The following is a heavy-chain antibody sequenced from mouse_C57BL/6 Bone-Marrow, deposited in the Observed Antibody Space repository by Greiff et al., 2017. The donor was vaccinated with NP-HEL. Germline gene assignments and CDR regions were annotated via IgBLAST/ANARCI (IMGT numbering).Heavy chain of an antibody. CDR2: INPGSGGT. CDR3: AREAYSFDY. V-gene: IGHV1-54*01. J-gene: IGHJ2*01. D-gene: IGHD6-1*01. CDR1: GYAFTNYL. Sequence: QVQLQQSGAELVRPGTSVKVSCKASGYAFTNYLIEWVKQRPGQGLEWIGVINPGSGGTNYNEKFKGKATLTAYKSSSTAYMQLSSLTSEDSAVYFCAREAYSFDYWGQGTTLTVSS.